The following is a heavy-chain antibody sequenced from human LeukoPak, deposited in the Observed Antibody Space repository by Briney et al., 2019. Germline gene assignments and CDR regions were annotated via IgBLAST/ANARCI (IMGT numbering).Heavy chain of an antibody. CDR2: IYYSGSGST. V-gene: IGHV4-38-2*02. Sequence: SETLSLTCTVSGYSISSGYYWGWIRQPPGKGLEWIGYIYYSGSGSTNYNSSLKSRVTISVDTSKNQFSLKLSSVTAADTAVYYCARRGGHGGSFDYWAREPWSPSPQ. CDR1: GYSISSGYY. CDR3: ARRGGHGGSFDY. J-gene: IGHJ4*02. D-gene: IGHD4-23*01.